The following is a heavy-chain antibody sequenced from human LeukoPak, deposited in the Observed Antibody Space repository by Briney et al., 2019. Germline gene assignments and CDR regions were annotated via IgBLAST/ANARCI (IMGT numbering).Heavy chain of an antibody. Sequence: GGSLRLSCAASGVSVSSNFLSWVRQAPGKGLEWVSVTYTGGSIYYADSVKGRFTISRDNSKSTLYLQMNSLRAEDTAVYYCARGATYGSGKFLDYRGQGTLLTVSS. CDR3: ARGATYGSGKFLDY. V-gene: IGHV3-53*01. CDR2: TYTGGSI. CDR1: GVSVSSNF. D-gene: IGHD3-10*01. J-gene: IGHJ4*02.